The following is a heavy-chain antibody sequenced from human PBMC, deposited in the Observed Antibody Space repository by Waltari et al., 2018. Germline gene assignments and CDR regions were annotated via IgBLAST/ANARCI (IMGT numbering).Heavy chain of an antibody. CDR3: ARDALYDILTGYGTKWFDP. Sequence: QLQLQESGPGLVKPSETLSLTCTVSGGSISSSSYYWGWIRQPPGKGLEWIGSIYYSGSTYYNPSLKSRVTISVDTSKNQSSLKLSSVTAADTAVYYCARDALYDILTGYGTKWFDPWGQGTLVTVSS. CDR2: IYYSGST. J-gene: IGHJ5*02. D-gene: IGHD3-9*01. CDR1: GGSISSSSYY. V-gene: IGHV4-39*07.